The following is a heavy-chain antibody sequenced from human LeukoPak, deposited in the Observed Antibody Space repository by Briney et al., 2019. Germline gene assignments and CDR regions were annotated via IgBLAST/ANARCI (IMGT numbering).Heavy chain of an antibody. CDR2: IYYSGST. D-gene: IGHD3-10*01. J-gene: IGHJ5*02. CDR3: ARGRGLWFGESVSPFDP. Sequence: PSETLSLTCTVSGGSISSSNYYWGWIRQPPGKGLEWIGGIYYSGSTYYSPSLKSRVTISVDTSKNQFSLKLSSVTAADTAVYYCARGRGLWFGESVSPFDPWGQGTLVTVSS. V-gene: IGHV4-39*07. CDR1: GGSISSSNYY.